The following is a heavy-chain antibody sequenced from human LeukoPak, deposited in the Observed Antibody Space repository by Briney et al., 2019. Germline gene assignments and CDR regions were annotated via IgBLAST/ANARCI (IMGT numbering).Heavy chain of an antibody. J-gene: IGHJ4*02. CDR2: ISGSGGST. D-gene: IGHD3-10*01. Sequence: GGSLRLSCAASGFTFSSYGMSWVRQAPGKGQEWVSAISGSGGSTYHADSVKGRFTISRDNSKNTLYLQMSSLRAEDTAVYYCAGSMVRGVIEYWGQGTLVTVSS. V-gene: IGHV3-23*01. CDR3: AGSMVRGVIEY. CDR1: GFTFSSYG.